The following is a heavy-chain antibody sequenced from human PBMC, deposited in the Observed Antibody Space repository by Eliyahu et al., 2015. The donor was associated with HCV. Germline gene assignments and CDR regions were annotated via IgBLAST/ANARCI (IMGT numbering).Heavy chain of an antibody. D-gene: IGHD3-22*01. CDR2: ISGXGGST. V-gene: IGHV3-23*01. J-gene: IGHJ3*02. Sequence: EVQLLESGGGLVQPGGSLXLSCAASGFTFSSYAXXWXRQXPGKGVEWVSAISGXGGSTYYADSVKGRFTISRDNSKNTLYLQMNSLRAEDTAVYYCAKGFGGDYYDSSGYYYGSLEGAFDIWGQGTMVTVSS. CDR1: GFTFSSYA. CDR3: AKGFGGDYYDSSGYYYGSLEGAFDI.